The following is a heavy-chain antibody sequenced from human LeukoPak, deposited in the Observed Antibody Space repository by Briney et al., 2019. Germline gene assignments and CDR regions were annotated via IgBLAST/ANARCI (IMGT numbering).Heavy chain of an antibody. CDR3: ARFWVSGSQTFDY. Sequence: GASVKVSCKASGGTFSSYAISWVRQAPGQGLEWMGWISAYNGNTNYAQKLQGRVTMTTDTSTSTAYMELRSLRSDDTAVYYCARFWVSGSQTFDYWGQGTLVTVSS. CDR1: GGTFSSYA. J-gene: IGHJ4*02. CDR2: ISAYNGNT. D-gene: IGHD1-26*01. V-gene: IGHV1-18*01.